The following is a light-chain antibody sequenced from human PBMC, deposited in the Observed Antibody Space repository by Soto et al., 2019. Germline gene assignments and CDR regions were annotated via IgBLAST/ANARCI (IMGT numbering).Light chain of an antibody. CDR2: EVS. V-gene: IGLV2-18*02. CDR1: SSDVGCYNR. CDR3: SSYTSSSTV. J-gene: IGLJ2*01. Sequence: QSALTQPPSVSGSPGQSVTISCTGTSSDVGCYNRVSWYQQPPGTAPKLMIYEVSNRPSGVPDRFSGSKSGNTASLTISGLQAEDEADYYCSSYTSSSTVFGGGTQLTVL.